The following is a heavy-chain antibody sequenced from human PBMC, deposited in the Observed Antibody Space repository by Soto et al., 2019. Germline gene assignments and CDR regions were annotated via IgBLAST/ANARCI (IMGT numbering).Heavy chain of an antibody. CDR2: IYYSGST. V-gene: IGHV4-61*08. CDR3: ARSDGRY. CDR1: GGSIRSGGNS. J-gene: IGHJ4*02. Sequence: SETLSLTCTVSGGSIRSGGNSWSWIRQHSGKGLEWIGYIYYSGSTNYNPSLKSRVTISVDTSKNQFSLKLSSVTAADTAVYYCARSDGRYWGQGTLVTVSS.